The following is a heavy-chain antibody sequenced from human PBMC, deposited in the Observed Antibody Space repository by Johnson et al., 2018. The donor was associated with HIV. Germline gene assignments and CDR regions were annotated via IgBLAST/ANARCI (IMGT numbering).Heavy chain of an antibody. D-gene: IGHD1-26*01. J-gene: IGHJ3*02. Sequence: VQLVESGGGLVQPVGPLRLACAVSGFTVSSNYMSWVHQAPGKGLEWVSVIYSAGSTNYADSVKGRFTISRDNSNNTLYLLMNSLRAEDTAVYYCASGSWELSEDAFHIWGQGTIVTVSS. CDR1: GFTVSSNY. CDR3: ASGSWELSEDAFHI. CDR2: IYSAGST. V-gene: IGHV3-66*01.